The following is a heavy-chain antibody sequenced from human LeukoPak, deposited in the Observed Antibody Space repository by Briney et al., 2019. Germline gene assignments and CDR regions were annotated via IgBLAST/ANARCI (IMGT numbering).Heavy chain of an antibody. Sequence: ASVKVSCKASGYTFTSYYMHWVRQAPGQGLEWMGIINPSGGSTSYAQKFQGRVTMTRDTSTSTVYMELSSLRSEDTAMYYCARGSLGRGAGTYYFDYWGQGTLVTVSS. CDR2: INPSGGST. J-gene: IGHJ4*02. CDR1: GYTFTSYY. CDR3: ARGSLGRGAGTYYFDY. V-gene: IGHV1-46*01. D-gene: IGHD3/OR15-3a*01.